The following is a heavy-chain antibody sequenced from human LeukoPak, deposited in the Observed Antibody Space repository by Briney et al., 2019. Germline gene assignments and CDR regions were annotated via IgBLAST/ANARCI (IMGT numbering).Heavy chain of an antibody. CDR1: GFTVSSNY. J-gene: IGHJ4*02. Sequence: GGSLRLSCAASGFTVSSNYMSWVRQAPGKGLEWVSVIYSGGSTYYTDSVKGRFTISRDNSKNTLYLQMNSLRAEDTAVYYCASHYGDYVPDYWGQGTLVTVSS. CDR3: ASHYGDYVPDY. V-gene: IGHV3-53*01. D-gene: IGHD4-17*01. CDR2: IYSGGST.